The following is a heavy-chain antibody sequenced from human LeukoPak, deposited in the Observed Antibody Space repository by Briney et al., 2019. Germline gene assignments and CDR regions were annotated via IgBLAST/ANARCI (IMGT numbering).Heavy chain of an antibody. CDR1: GFTFSRYD. Sequence: QTGGSLRLSCAASGFTFSRYDMHWVRQTTGKGLEWVAAIDTTGDTYYPGSVEGRFTISRENAKNSVYLQMNSLRAGDTAVYYCALSYGRGVNYKYGMDVWGQGTTVTVSS. J-gene: IGHJ6*02. D-gene: IGHD3-16*01. CDR3: ALSYGRGVNYKYGMDV. V-gene: IGHV3-13*01. CDR2: IDTTGDT.